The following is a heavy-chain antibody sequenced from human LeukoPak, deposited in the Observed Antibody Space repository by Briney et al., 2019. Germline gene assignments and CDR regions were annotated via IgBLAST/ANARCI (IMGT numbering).Heavy chain of an antibody. CDR3: AKDSLPYDFWSGYYTGYGVTQIDY. CDR2: ISGSGGST. J-gene: IGHJ4*02. V-gene: IGHV3-23*01. CDR1: GFTFSSYA. D-gene: IGHD3-3*01. Sequence: GGSLRLSCAASGFTFSSYAMSWVRQAPGKGLEWVSAISGSGGSTYYADSVKGRFTISRDNSKNTLYLQMNSLRAEDTAVYYCAKDSLPYDFWSGYYTGYGVTQIDYWGQGTLVTVSS.